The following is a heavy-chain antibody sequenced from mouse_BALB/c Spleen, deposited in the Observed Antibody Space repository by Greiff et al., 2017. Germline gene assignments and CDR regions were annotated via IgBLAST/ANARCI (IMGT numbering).Heavy chain of an antibody. D-gene: IGHD2-3*01. Sequence: EVMLVESGGGLVQPGGSRKLSCAASGFTFSSFGMHWVRQAPEKGLECVAYISSGSSTIYYADTVKGRFTISRDNPKNTLFLQMTSLRSEDTAMYYCARGGLLPYYYAMDYWGQGTSVTVSS. CDR3: ARGGLLPYYYAMDY. CDR2: ISSGSSTI. V-gene: IGHV5-17*02. CDR1: GFTFSSFG. J-gene: IGHJ4*01.